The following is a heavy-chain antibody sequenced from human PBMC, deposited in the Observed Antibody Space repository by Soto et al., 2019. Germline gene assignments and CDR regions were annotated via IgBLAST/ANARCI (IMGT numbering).Heavy chain of an antibody. CDR2: TSNSGST. D-gene: IGHD2-2*01. V-gene: IGHV4-31*03. CDR1: GGSITSSGYY. Sequence: QVPLQESGPGLVKPSQTLSLTCTVSGGSITSSGYYWSWIRQHPGEGLEWIGFTSNSGSTSYNPSLKSRVTISVDTSSNQFYLNLKSVTAADTAVYYCARGGGSTKVDYWGQGTLVTVSP. J-gene: IGHJ4*02. CDR3: ARGGGSTKVDY.